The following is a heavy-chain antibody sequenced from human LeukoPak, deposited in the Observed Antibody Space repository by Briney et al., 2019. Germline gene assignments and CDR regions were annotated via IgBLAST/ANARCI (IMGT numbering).Heavy chain of an antibody. CDR3: AKGYSSGFSQRPFDY. Sequence: PGGSLRLSCVASGFSFSSYAMGWVRLAPGKGLEWVSAISASGESTYYTDSVKGRFTISRDNSKNSVYLQVNGLRAEDTALYSCAKGYSSGFSQRPFDYWGQGTLVTVSS. D-gene: IGHD3-22*01. CDR1: GFSFSSYA. V-gene: IGHV3-23*01. J-gene: IGHJ4*02. CDR2: ISASGEST.